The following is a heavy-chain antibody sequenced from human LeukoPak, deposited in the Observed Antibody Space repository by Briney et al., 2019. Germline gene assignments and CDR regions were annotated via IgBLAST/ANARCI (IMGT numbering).Heavy chain of an antibody. D-gene: IGHD6-13*01. CDR3: AREGGDSSSWDQGFDY. V-gene: IGHV1-2*02. CDR2: INSNSGGT. Sequence: ASVKVSCKASGYTFTGYYMSWVRQAPGQGLEWMGWINSNSGGTNYAKKFQGRVTMTRDTSISTAYMELSRLRSDDTAVYYCAREGGDSSSWDQGFDYWGQGTLVTVSS. CDR1: GYTFTGYY. J-gene: IGHJ4*02.